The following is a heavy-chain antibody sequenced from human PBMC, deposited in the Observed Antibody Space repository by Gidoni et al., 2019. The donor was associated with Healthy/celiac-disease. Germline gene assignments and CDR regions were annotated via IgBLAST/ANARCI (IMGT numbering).Heavy chain of an antibody. V-gene: IGHV3-23*01. D-gene: IGHD3-3*01. Sequence: EVQLLESGGGLVQPGGSLRLSCAACGFTFSSYAMSWVRQAPGKGLEWGSAISGSGGSTYDANSVKGRFTISRDNYKNTLYLQMNSLRAEDTAVYYCAKGELDFDIWGQGTMVTVSS. CDR2: ISGSGGST. J-gene: IGHJ3*02. CDR3: AKGELDFDI. CDR1: GFTFSSYA.